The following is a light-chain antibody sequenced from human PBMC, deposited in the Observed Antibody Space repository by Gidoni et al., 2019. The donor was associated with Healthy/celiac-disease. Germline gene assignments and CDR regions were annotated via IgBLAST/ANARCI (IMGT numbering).Light chain of an antibody. CDR1: QSVSSSY. J-gene: IGKJ2*01. V-gene: IGKV3-20*01. CDR3: QQYGSSPVT. CDR2: GAS. Sequence: EIVLTQSPGTLSLSPGERATLSCRASQSVSSSYLAWYQQKPGQAPRLLIYGASSRATGIPDRFSGSGSGTDFTLTISRLEPEDFAVYYCQQYGSSPVTFGQGTKLEIQ.